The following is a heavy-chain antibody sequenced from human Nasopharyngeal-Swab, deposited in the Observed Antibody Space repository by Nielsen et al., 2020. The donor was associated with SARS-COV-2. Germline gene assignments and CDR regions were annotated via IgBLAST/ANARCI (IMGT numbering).Heavy chain of an antibody. CDR2: INHSGST. D-gene: IGHD2-2*01. J-gene: IGHJ6*02. CDR1: GGSFSGYY. Sequence: SETLSLTCAVYGGSFSGYYWSWIRQPPGKGLAWIGEINHSGSTNYNPSLKSRVTISVDTSKNQFSLKLSSVTAADTAVYYCARGSPVYCSSTSCYGKYYYYGMDVWGQGTTVTVSS. V-gene: IGHV4-34*01. CDR3: ARGSPVYCSSTSCYGKYYYYGMDV.